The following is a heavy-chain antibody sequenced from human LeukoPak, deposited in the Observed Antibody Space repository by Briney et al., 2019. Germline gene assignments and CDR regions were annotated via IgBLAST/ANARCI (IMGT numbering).Heavy chain of an antibody. CDR1: GGSINSY. CDR3: ARDSGTTGEVKFDP. CDR2: ISGSGTI. Sequence: SETLSLTCTVSGGSINSYWSWIRQPAGKGLAWIGRISGSGTITYNPALQSRLSISIDRSKNQFSLKLMSVTAADTAVYYCARDSGTTGEVKFDPWGQGTLVTVSS. D-gene: IGHD3-10*01. J-gene: IGHJ5*02. V-gene: IGHV4-4*07.